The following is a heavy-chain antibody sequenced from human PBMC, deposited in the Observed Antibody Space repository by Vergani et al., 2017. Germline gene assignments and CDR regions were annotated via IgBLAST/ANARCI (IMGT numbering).Heavy chain of an antibody. Sequence: QVQLVQSGAEVKKPGASVKVSCKASGYTFTSYYMHWVRQAPGQGLEWMGIINPSGGSTSYAQKFQGRVTMTRDTSTSTVYMELSSLRSEDTAVYYCARDLSVAVTGDALDIWGQGTMVTVSS. V-gene: IGHV1-46*01. CDR3: ARDLSVAVTGDALDI. D-gene: IGHD6-19*01. J-gene: IGHJ3*02. CDR2: INPSGGST. CDR1: GYTFTSYY.